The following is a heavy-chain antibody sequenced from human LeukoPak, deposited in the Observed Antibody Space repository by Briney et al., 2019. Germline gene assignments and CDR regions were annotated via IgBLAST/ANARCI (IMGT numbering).Heavy chain of an antibody. CDR1: GVAISRGGYA. J-gene: IGHJ5*02. D-gene: IGHD6-19*01. CDR2: IYHSGTT. V-gene: IGHV4-30-4*07. CDR3: VRGRYSSGWFKDKNWFDP. Sequence: SETLSLTCAVSGVAISRGGYAWNWIRQPPGKGLEWIAYIYHSGTTYYNPSLKSRATISVDTSKNQFSLKLSSVTAADTAVYYCVRGRYSSGWFKDKNWFDPWDQGIPVTVSS.